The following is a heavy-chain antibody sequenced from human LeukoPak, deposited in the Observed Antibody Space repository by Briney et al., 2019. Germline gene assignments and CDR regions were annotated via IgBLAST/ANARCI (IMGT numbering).Heavy chain of an antibody. CDR1: GFTFSNYW. J-gene: IGHJ3*02. D-gene: IGHD5-24*01. V-gene: IGHV3-74*01. CDR3: ARGGRDGYPADAFDI. Sequence: GGSLRLSCAASGFTFSNYWMHWVRQAPGKGLVWVSRIKSDGSSASYADFVKGRFTISRDNAKNTVYQQMSSLRADDTAVYYCARGGRDGYPADAFDIWGQGTMVTVSS. CDR2: IKSDGSSA.